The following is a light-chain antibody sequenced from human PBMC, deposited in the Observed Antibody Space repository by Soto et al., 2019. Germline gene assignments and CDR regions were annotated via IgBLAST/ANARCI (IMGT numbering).Light chain of an antibody. Sequence: EIVMKQSPATLSVSPGERVTLSCRASQSVSSYLAWYKQKPGQPPRLLIYDASTTATGIPARFSGSGSGTEFTLTVTSLQSEDFAIYYCPQYHTWPVVTFCPGTRLDI. CDR1: QSVSSY. CDR2: DAS. V-gene: IGKV3-15*01. CDR3: PQYHTWPVVT. J-gene: IGKJ3*01.